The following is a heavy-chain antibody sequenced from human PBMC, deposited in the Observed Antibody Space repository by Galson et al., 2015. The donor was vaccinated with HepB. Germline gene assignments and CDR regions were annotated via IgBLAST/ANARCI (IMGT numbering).Heavy chain of an antibody. CDR2: ISSSGGTI. D-gene: IGHD2-2*02. Sequence: SLRLSCAASAFTFSDYYMSWIRQAPGKGLEWVSYISSSGGTIYYADSVKGRFTISRDNAKNSLYVQMNSLRAEDTAVYYRARGRPAYCSGTSCYTGFDYWGQGTLVTVSS. V-gene: IGHV3-11*01. CDR3: ARGRPAYCSGTSCYTGFDY. J-gene: IGHJ4*02. CDR1: AFTFSDYY.